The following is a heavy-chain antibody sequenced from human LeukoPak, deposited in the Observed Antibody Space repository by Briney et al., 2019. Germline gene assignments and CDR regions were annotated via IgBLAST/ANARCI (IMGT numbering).Heavy chain of an antibody. Sequence: GGSLRLSCAASGFTFSNYNMNWVRQAPGKGLEWVSSISTSSNYIYYTDSVKGRFTISRDDAKNSLSLQVDSLRAEDTAVYYCARARYCGGGSCYLFDYWGQGTLVTVSS. CDR3: ARARYCGGGSCYLFDY. J-gene: IGHJ4*02. CDR2: ISTSSNYI. CDR1: GFTFSNYN. D-gene: IGHD2-15*01. V-gene: IGHV3-21*01.